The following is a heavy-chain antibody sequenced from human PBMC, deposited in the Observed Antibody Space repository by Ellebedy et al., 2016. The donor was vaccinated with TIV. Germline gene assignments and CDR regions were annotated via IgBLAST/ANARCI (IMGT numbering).Heavy chain of an antibody. J-gene: IGHJ4*02. V-gene: IGHV1-18*01. CDR1: GYTFTSYG. CDR3: ARGSMATIGGRYFDY. CDR2: ISAYNGNT. Sequence: ASVKVSCXASGYTFTSYGISWVRQAPGQGLEWMGWISAYNGNTNYAQKLQGRVTMTTDTSTSTAYMELRSLRSDDTAVYYCARGSMATIGGRYFDYWGQGTLVTVSS. D-gene: IGHD5-12*01.